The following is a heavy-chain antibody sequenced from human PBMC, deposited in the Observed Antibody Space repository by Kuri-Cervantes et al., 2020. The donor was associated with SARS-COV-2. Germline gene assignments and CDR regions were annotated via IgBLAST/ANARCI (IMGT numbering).Heavy chain of an antibody. D-gene: IGHD3-10*01. V-gene: IGHV4-39*07. CDR1: GGSISSSSYY. CDR3: ARTVRGTGGMDV. CDR2: IYYSGST. J-gene: IGHJ6*02. Sequence: SETLSLTCTVSGGSISSSSYYWGWIRQPLGKGLEWIGSIYYSGSTYYNPSLKSRVTISVDTSKNQFSLKLSSVTAADTAVYYCARTVRGTGGMDVWGQGTTVTVSS.